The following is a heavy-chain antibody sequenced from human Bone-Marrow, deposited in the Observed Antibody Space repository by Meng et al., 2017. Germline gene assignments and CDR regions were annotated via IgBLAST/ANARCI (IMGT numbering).Heavy chain of an antibody. Sequence: GESLKISCAASGFTFSSSSMNWVRQAPGKGLEWVSSISSSSSYIYYADSVKGRFTISRDNAKNSLYLQMNSLRAEDTAVYYCARADTYYDYVWGSYRPPRAFDIWGQGTMVTVSS. CDR1: GFTFSSSS. CDR3: ARADTYYDYVWGSYRPPRAFDI. V-gene: IGHV3-21*01. D-gene: IGHD3-16*02. CDR2: ISSSSSYI. J-gene: IGHJ3*02.